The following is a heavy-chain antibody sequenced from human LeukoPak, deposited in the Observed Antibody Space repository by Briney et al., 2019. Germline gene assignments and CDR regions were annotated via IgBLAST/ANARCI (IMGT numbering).Heavy chain of an antibody. V-gene: IGHV4-59*08. Sequence: PSETLSPTCTVSGASINSYYWSWIRQPPGKGLEWIAFIYSSGDINYNPSLRSRASISLDTSKNLCSLRLTSVTAADTAVYFCATHVIYSGGYSYWFDPWGLGTLVTVSS. CDR2: IYSSGDI. J-gene: IGHJ5*02. D-gene: IGHD1-26*01. CDR3: ATHVIYSGGYSYWFDP. CDR1: GASINSYY.